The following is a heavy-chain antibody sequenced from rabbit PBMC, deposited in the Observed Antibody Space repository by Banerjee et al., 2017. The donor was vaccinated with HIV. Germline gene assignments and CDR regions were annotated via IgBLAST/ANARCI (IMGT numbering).Heavy chain of an antibody. CDR3: ARDLAGVAGYLYGMDL. CDR2: IGTSSGNT. J-gene: IGHJ3*01. CDR1: GFSFNSSYY. D-gene: IGHD7-1*01. Sequence: QSLEESGGDLVKPGASLTLTCTASGFSFNSSYYICWVRQAPGKGLGWIACIGTSSGNTYYASWAKGRFTISKTSSTTVTLQMTSLTAADTATYFCARDLAGVAGYLYGMDLWGQGTLVTVS. V-gene: IGHV1S40*01.